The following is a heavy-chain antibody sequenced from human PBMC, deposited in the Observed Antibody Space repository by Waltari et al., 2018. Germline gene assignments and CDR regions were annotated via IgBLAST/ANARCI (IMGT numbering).Heavy chain of an antibody. J-gene: IGHJ4*02. V-gene: IGHV4-38-2*01. CDR1: GYSISSGYY. D-gene: IGHD6-13*01. CDR2: IYHSGIT. CDR3: ARATQQLVLYYFDY. Sequence: QVQLQESGPGLVKPSETLSLTCAVSGYSISSGYYWGWIRQPPGKGLEWIGSIYHSGITYYNPSLKSRVTISVDTSKNQFSLKLSSVTAADTAVYYCARATQQLVLYYFDYWGQGTLVTVSS.